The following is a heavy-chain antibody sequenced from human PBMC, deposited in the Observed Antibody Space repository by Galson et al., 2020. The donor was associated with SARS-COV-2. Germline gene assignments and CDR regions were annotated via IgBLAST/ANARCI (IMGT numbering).Heavy chain of an antibody. J-gene: IGHJ6*02. CDR1: GFTFSDHY. CDR3: AREVGRHPYYYYGMDV. D-gene: IGHD3-10*01. V-gene: IGHV3-72*01. Sequence: LSLTCAASGFTFSDHYMDWVRQAPGKGLEWVGRTRNKANSYTTEYAASVKGRFTISRDDSKNSLYLQMNSLKTEDTAVYYCAREVGRHPYYYYGMDVWGQGTTVTVSS. CDR2: TRNKANSYTT.